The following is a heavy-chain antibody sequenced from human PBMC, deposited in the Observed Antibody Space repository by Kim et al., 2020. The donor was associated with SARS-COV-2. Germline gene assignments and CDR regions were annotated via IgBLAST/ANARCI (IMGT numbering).Heavy chain of an antibody. V-gene: IGHV3-23*01. CDR3: AKSPQYYCSGGSCYFDY. Sequence: GGSLRLSCAASGFTFNNYAMSWVRQAPGKGLEWVSGISGTGDDSTYYADSVKGRFTISRDNSKNALYLQMNSLRAEDTAAYYCAKSPQYYCSGGSCYFDYWGQGTLVTVSS. CDR2: ISGTGDDST. D-gene: IGHD2-15*01. CDR1: GFTFNNYA. J-gene: IGHJ4*02.